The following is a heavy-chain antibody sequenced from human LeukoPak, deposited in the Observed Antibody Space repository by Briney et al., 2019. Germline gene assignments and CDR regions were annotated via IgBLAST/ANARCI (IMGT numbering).Heavy chain of an antibody. CDR2: IYYSGST. V-gene: IGHV4-39*01. D-gene: IGHD3-10*01. J-gene: IGHJ4*02. CDR1: GGSISSSSYY. CDR3: ASLNMVRGVIGVATFDY. Sequence: SETLSLTCTVSGGSISSSSYYWGWIRQPPGKGLEWIGSIYYSGSTYYNPSLKSRVTISVDTSKNQFSLKLSFVTAADTAVYYCASLNMVRGVIGVATFDYWGQGTLVTVSS.